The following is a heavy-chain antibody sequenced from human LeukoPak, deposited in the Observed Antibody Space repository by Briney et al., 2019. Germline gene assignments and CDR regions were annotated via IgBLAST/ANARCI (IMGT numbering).Heavy chain of an antibody. CDR1: GGSISSYY. CDR2: IYTSGST. V-gene: IGHV4-4*07. D-gene: IGHD5-12*01. CDR3: ARGATNDAFDI. J-gene: IGHJ3*02. Sequence: SETLSLTCTVSGGSISSYYWSWIRQPAGKGREWIGRIYTSGSTNYNPSLKSRVTISVDTYNNQFSLKLSYVPAADTAVYYCARGATNDAFDIWGQGTMVTVSS.